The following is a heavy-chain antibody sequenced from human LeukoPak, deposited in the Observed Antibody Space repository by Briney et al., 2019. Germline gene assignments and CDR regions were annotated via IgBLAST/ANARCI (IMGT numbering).Heavy chain of an antibody. D-gene: IGHD3-22*01. V-gene: IGHV3-23*01. Sequence: PGGSLRLSCAASGFTFSSYAMGWVRQAPGKGLQWVSTISGDSSTTHYADSVKGRFTISRDNSKNTLYLQMNSLRAEDTAVYYWAKDLYSYDSSGYYAWWGFDYWGQGTLVTVSS. J-gene: IGHJ4*02. CDR2: ISGDSSTT. CDR1: GFTFSSYA. CDR3: AKDLYSYDSSGYYAWWGFDY.